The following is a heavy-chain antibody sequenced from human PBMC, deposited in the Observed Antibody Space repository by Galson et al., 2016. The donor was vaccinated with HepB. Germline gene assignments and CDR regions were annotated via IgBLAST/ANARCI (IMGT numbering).Heavy chain of an antibody. D-gene: IGHD3-16*02. CDR3: ARDRRDDYVWGSYPYFDY. V-gene: IGHV3-30*03. CDR1: GFTFRIHG. Sequence: SLRLSCAVSGFTFRIHGIHWVRQAPGKGLEWVAFISYDGSHQSYAGSVKGRFTISRDNSKNTLYLQMNSLRTEDTAVYYCARDRRDDYVWGSYPYFDYWGQGTLVTVSS. J-gene: IGHJ4*02. CDR2: ISYDGSHQ.